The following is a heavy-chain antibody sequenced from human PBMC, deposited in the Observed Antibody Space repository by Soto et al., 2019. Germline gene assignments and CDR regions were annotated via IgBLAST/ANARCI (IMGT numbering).Heavy chain of an antibody. CDR1: GFTFNRHY. J-gene: IGHJ3*01. CDR2: INLGGATT. V-gene: IGHV1-46*02. Sequence: QVHLMQSGAEVEKPGASVTISCKASGFTFNRHYMHWVRQAPRQGLEWMGIINLGGATTIYAQKSQGRVTVTRDTSTSTVYMQLSSLRSDDTAVYYCAVSSLEPNDAFDVCGQGTLVTVSS. CDR3: AVSSLEPNDAFDV. D-gene: IGHD6-6*01.